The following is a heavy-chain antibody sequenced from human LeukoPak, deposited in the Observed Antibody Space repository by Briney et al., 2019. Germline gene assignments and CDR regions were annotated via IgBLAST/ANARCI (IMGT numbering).Heavy chain of an antibody. V-gene: IGHV3-21*01. CDR1: GFTFSSYS. D-gene: IGHD3-9*01. Sequence: GGSLRLSCAASGFTFSSYSMNWVRQAPGEGLEWVSSISSSSSYIYYADSVKGRFTISRDNAKNSLYLQMNSLRAEDTAVYYCARIGGMYFAWSCDYWGQGTLVTVSS. CDR3: ARIGGMYFAWSCDY. J-gene: IGHJ4*02. CDR2: ISSSSSYI.